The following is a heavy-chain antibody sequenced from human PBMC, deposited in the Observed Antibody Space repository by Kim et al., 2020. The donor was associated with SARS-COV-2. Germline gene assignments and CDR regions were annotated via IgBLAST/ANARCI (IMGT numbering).Heavy chain of an antibody. CDR2: ISSSGSTI. V-gene: IGHV3-11*01. CDR3: ARALDGRYSSSMPLDY. J-gene: IGHJ4*02. Sequence: GGSLRLSCAASGFTFSDYYMSWIRQAPGKGLEWVSYISSSGSTIYYADSVKGRFTISRDNAKNSLYLQMNSLRAEDTAVYYCARALDGRYSSSMPLDYWGQGTLVTVSS. D-gene: IGHD6-6*01. CDR1: GFTFSDYY.